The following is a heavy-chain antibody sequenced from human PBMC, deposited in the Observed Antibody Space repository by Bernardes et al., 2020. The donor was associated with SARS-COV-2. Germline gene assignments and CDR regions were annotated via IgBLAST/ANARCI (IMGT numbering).Heavy chain of an antibody. CDR2: ISAYNGNT. CDR3: ARDWGAEGWLAQRDY. Sequence: ASVKVSCMASGYTFTSYGISWVRQAPGQGLEWMGWISAYNGNTNYAQKLQGRVTMTTDTSTSTAYMELRSLRSDDTAVYYCARDWGAEGWLAQRDYWGQGTLVTVSS. D-gene: IGHD3-16*01. CDR1: GYTFTSYG. J-gene: IGHJ4*02. V-gene: IGHV1-18*01.